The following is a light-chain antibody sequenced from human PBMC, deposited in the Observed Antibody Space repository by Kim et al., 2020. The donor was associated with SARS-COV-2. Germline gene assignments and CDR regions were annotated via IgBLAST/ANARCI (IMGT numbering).Light chain of an antibody. Sequence: DIQMTQSFSTLSASVGDRVTITCRASHSISSWLAWYQQKPGKAPKPLIYMTSSLESGVPSRFSGSGSGTDFTLTISSLQPDDFATYYCQQYHSYPLTFGGGTKVDIK. CDR1: HSISSW. V-gene: IGKV1-5*03. CDR3: QQYHSYPLT. J-gene: IGKJ4*01. CDR2: MTS.